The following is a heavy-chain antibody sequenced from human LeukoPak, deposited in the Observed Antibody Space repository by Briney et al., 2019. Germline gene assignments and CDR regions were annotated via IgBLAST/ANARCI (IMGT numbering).Heavy chain of an antibody. V-gene: IGHV3-74*03. Sequence: PGGSLRLSCAASGFTFSSYWMHWVRQAPGKGLVWVSRINSDGSSITYADSVKGRFTISRDNVKNTLYLQMNSLRVEDTAVYYCAREGHVSGYDFDCWGQGTLVTVSS. CDR2: INSDGSSI. CDR3: AREGHVSGYDFDC. J-gene: IGHJ4*02. D-gene: IGHD5-12*01. CDR1: GFTFSSYW.